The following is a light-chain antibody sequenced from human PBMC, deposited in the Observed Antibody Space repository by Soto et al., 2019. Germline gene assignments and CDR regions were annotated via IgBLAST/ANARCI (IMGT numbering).Light chain of an antibody. J-gene: IGKJ4*01. V-gene: IGKV3D-20*02. Sequence: EIVLTQSPGTLSLSPGERATLSCRASHSVSSSSLAWYQQKRGQAPRPLIHDASSRATGIPDRFSGSGSETDFSLTISSLQIEDFALYYCQQSNNWPPLTFGGGTKVDI. CDR3: QQSNNWPPLT. CDR1: HSVSSSS. CDR2: DAS.